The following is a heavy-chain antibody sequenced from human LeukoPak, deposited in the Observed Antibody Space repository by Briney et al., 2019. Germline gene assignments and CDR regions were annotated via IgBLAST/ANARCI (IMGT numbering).Heavy chain of an antibody. D-gene: IGHD2-2*01. CDR2: IYFSGST. Sequence: SETLSFTCTVSGGSIRSYYWSWIRQPPGKGLEWIGYIYFSGSTNYNPSLKSRVTISVDTSKNQFSLKLSSVTAADTAVYYCARALGIVVVPAANTQYNWFDPWGQGTLVTVSS. J-gene: IGHJ5*02. CDR3: ARALGIVVVPAANTQYNWFDP. CDR1: GGSIRSYY. V-gene: IGHV4-59*01.